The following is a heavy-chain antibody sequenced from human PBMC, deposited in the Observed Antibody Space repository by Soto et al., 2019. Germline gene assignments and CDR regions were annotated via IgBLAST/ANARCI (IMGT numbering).Heavy chain of an antibody. V-gene: IGHV4-59*01. CDR3: ARAAAVAGTGIYYFDY. D-gene: IGHD6-19*01. CDR2: IYYSGST. Sequence: SETLSLTCTVSGGSISSYYWSWIRQPPGKGLEWIGYIYYSGSTNYNPSLKSRVTISVDTSKNQFSLKLSSVTAADTAVYYCARAAAVAGTGIYYFDYWGQGTLVTVSS. J-gene: IGHJ4*02. CDR1: GGSISSYY.